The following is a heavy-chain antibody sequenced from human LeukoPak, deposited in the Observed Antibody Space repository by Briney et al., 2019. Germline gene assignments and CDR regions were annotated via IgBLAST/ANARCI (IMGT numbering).Heavy chain of an antibody. CDR3: ARTIAVAGPFGY. J-gene: IGHJ4*02. CDR2: IYYSGST. Sequence: PSETLSLTCTVSGGSISSYYWSWIRQPPGKGLEWIGYIYYSGSTNYNPSLKSRVTISVDTSKNQFPLKLSSVTAADTAVYYCARTIAVAGPFGYWGQGTLVTVSS. D-gene: IGHD6-19*01. V-gene: IGHV4-59*01. CDR1: GGSISSYY.